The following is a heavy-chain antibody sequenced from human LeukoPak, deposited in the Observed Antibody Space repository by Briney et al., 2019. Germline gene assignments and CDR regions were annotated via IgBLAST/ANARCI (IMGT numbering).Heavy chain of an antibody. CDR3: ARQTTVTTKWYFDL. CDR2: IWYDGSNK. CDR1: GFTFSSYG. D-gene: IGHD4-17*01. V-gene: IGHV3-33*01. Sequence: GGSLRLSCAASGFTFSSYGMHWVRQAPGKGLEWVAVIWYDGSNKYYADSVKGRFTISRDNSKTTLYLQMNSLRAEDTAVYYCARQTTVTTKWYFDLWGRGTLVTVSS. J-gene: IGHJ2*01.